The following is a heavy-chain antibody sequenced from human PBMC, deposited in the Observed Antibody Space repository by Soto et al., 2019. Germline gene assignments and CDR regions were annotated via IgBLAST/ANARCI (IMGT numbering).Heavy chain of an antibody. Sequence: SETLSLTCAVYGGSFSGYYWSWIRQPPGKGLEWIGEINHSGSTNYNPSLKSRVTISVDTSKNQFSLKLSSVTAADTAVYYCARFIAPRVDGGDCYFDYWGQGTLVTVSS. CDR2: INHSGST. CDR3: ARFIAPRVDGGDCYFDY. D-gene: IGHD2-21*02. J-gene: IGHJ4*02. CDR1: GGSFSGYY. V-gene: IGHV4-34*01.